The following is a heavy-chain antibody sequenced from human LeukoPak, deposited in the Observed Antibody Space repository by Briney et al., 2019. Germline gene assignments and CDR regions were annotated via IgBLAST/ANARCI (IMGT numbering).Heavy chain of an antibody. J-gene: IGHJ5*02. CDR1: GGFFSGYY. D-gene: IGHD3-9*01. CDR3: ARNPTRYREVSRGFDP. V-gene: IGHV4-34*01. Sequence: SETLSLTCAVYGGFFSGYYWSWIRQPPGKGLEWIGEINHSGSTNYNPSLKSRVTISVDTSKNQFSLKLSSVTAADTAVYYCARNPTRYREVSRGFDPWGQGTLVTVSS. CDR2: INHSGST.